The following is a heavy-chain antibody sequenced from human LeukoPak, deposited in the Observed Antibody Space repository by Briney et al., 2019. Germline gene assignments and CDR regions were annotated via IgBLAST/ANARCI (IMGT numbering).Heavy chain of an antibody. J-gene: IGHJ4*02. CDR3: ARGVVPAAIPDY. D-gene: IGHD2-2*02. V-gene: IGHV4-30-4*08. Sequence: SETLSLTCTVSGGSISSGDYYWSWIRQPPGKGLEWIGYIYYSGSTCYNPSLKSRVTISVDTSKNQFSLKLNSVTAADTAVYYCARGVVPAAIPDYWGQGTLVTVSS. CDR1: GGSISSGDYY. CDR2: IYYSGST.